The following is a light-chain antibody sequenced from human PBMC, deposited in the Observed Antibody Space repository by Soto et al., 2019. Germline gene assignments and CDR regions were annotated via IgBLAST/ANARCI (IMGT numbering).Light chain of an antibody. CDR3: SSYTSTMTNV. J-gene: IGLJ1*01. Sequence: QSALTQPASVTGSAGQSTTISSTGTSSDVGGFNSVSWYQLRPGTAPKLILYDVVDRPSGVSYRFSGSKSGNTASLTISGLQAADEADYFCSSYTSTMTNVFGSVTKVTVL. V-gene: IGLV2-14*03. CDR1: SSDVGGFNS. CDR2: DVV.